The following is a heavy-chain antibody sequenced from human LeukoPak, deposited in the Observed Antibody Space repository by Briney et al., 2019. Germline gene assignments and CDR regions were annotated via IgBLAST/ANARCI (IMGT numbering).Heavy chain of an antibody. CDR2: INPSGGST. D-gene: IGHD6-13*01. V-gene: IGHV1-46*01. Sequence: GASVKVSCKASGYTFTSYYMHWVRQAPGQGLEWMGIINPSGGSTSYAQKFQGRVTMTRDMSTSTVYMELSSLRSEDTAVYYCARDMSPPHSSSWYVFARVGYYFDYWGQGTLVTVSS. CDR1: GYTFTSYY. CDR3: ARDMSPPHSSSWYVFARVGYYFDY. J-gene: IGHJ4*02.